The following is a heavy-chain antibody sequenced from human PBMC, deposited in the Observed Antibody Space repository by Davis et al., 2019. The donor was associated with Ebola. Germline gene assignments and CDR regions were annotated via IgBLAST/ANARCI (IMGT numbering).Heavy chain of an antibody. CDR1: GFNFGDYG. CDR2: ITWNAAST. CDR3: ARGAPHTDYPYAFDI. J-gene: IGHJ3*02. V-gene: IGHV3-20*01. Sequence: GESLKISCAASGFNFGDYGMSWVRQAPGKGLEWVSGITWNAASTGYADSVKGRFTISRDNAKKSLYLQVNSLRAEDTALYHCARGAPHTDYPYAFDIWGQGTMVAVSS. D-gene: IGHD4-11*01.